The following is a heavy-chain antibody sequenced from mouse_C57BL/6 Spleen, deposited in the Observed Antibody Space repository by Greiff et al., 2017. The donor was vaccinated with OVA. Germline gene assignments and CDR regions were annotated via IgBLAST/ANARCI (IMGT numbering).Heavy chain of an antibody. V-gene: IGHV2-5*01. J-gene: IGHJ1*03. CDR2: IWRGGGT. CDR1: GFSLTSYG. Sequence: VQLQQSGPGLVQPSQSLSITCTVSGFSLTSYGVHWVRQSPGKGLEWLGVIWRGGGTDYNAAFMSRLSITKDNSKSQVFFNMISLQADDTAIYYCAKSGGSSPYWYFDVWGTGTTVTVSS. CDR3: AKSGGSSPYWYFDV. D-gene: IGHD1-1*01.